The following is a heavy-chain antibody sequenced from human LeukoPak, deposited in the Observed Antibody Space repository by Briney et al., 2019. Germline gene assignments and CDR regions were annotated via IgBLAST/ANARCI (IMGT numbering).Heavy chain of an antibody. CDR2: INGDGSTT. V-gene: IGHV3-74*01. Sequence: GGSLRLSCAASRFTFSRYWMHWVRQAPGKGLVWVSRINGDGSTTSYADSVKGGFTISRDNAKNTLYLQMNSLRAEDTAVYYCATGNYYDSRGYYTFGHWGQGTLVTVSS. J-gene: IGHJ1*01. CDR1: RFTFSRYW. D-gene: IGHD3-22*01. CDR3: ATGNYYDSRGYYTFGH.